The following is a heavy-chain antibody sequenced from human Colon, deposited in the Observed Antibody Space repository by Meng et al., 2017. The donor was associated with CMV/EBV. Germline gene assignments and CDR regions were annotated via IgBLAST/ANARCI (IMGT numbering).Heavy chain of an antibody. CDR2: IRSKANSYAT. V-gene: IGHV3-73*01. J-gene: IGHJ6*02. CDR3: TRRIAVAHYYYYGMDV. CDR1: GFTFSGSA. Sequence: GESLKISCAASGFTFSGSAMHWVRQASGKGLEWVGRIRSKANSYATAYAASVKGRFTISRDDSKNTAYLQMNSLKTEDTAVYYCTRRIAVAHYYYYGMDVWGQGTTVTVSS. D-gene: IGHD6-19*01.